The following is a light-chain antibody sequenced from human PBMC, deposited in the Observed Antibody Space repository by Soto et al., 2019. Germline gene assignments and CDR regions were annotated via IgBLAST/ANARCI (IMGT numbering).Light chain of an antibody. V-gene: IGKV3-20*01. CDR1: QSLTTRY. J-gene: IGKJ2*01. CDR3: QQYASSVVYT. Sequence: IVLTQSPGTLSLSPGETATLSCRASQSLTTRYLAWYQQKPGQAPRLLIYGASNRATGTPDRFSGSGSGTAFTLTISSLEPEDFAVYFCQQYASSVVYTFGQGTKLEIK. CDR2: GAS.